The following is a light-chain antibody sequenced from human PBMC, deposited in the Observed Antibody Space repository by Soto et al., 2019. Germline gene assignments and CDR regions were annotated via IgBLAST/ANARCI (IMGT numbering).Light chain of an antibody. CDR1: RSLIYTDGNTY. J-gene: IGKJ2*01. CDR2: QVS. V-gene: IGKV2-30*01. Sequence: DVVMTQSPLSLPVTLGQPASISCRSSRSLIYTDGNTYFNWFHQRPGQSPRRLFVQVSNRDSGALDRFSGRGSGANVGLKLSRLEDAYVGVYYCMQCTRSDYTFGAGPKLETK. CDR3: MQCTRSDYT.